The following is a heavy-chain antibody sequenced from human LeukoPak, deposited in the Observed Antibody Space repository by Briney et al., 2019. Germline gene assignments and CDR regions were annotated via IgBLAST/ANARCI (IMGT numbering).Heavy chain of an antibody. V-gene: IGHV3-21*01. CDR1: GFTFSSYS. J-gene: IGHJ6*02. Sequence: PGGSLRLSCAASGFTFSSYSMNWARQAPGKGLEWVSSISSSSSYIYYVDSVKGRFTISRDNAKNSLYLQMNSLRAEDTAVYYCAQRDYYGSGSLDVWGQGTTVTVSS. CDR3: AQRDYYGSGSLDV. CDR2: ISSSSSYI. D-gene: IGHD3-10*01.